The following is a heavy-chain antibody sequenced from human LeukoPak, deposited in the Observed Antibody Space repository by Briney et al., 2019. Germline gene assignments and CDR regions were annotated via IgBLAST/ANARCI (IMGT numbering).Heavy chain of an antibody. D-gene: IGHD2-2*01. J-gene: IGHJ4*02. CDR1: GFTFSDYY. V-gene: IGHV3-11*04. CDR2: MSSSGSTI. Sequence: GGSLRLSCAASGFTFSDYYMNCIRQAPGKGLEWISYMSSSGSTISYADSVTGRFTVSRDNAKNSLYLQMDSLRAEDTAVYYCARSILPAANAIDYWGQGTLLTVSS. CDR3: ARSILPAANAIDY.